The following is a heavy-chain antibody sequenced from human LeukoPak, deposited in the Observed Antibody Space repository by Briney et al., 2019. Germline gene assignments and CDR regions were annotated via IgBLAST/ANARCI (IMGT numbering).Heavy chain of an antibody. J-gene: IGHJ5*02. Sequence: GESLKISCKGSGYSFTSYWIGWVRQMPGKGLEWMGIIYPADSDIRYSPSFQGQVTISADKSISTAYLQWSSLKASDTAMYYCARQEYCSGGSCYTWFDPWGQGTLVTVSS. V-gene: IGHV5-51*01. CDR1: GYSFTSYW. CDR2: IYPADSDI. CDR3: ARQEYCSGGSCYTWFDP. D-gene: IGHD2-15*01.